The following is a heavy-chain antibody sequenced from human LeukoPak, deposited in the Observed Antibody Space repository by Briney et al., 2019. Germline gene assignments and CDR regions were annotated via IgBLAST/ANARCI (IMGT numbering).Heavy chain of an antibody. CDR2: ISSSGSTI. CDR1: GFTFSDYY. Sequence: GGSLRLSCAASGFTFSDYYMSCIRQAPGKGLEWVSYISSSGSTIYYADSVMGRFTIYRDNAKNSLYLQMNSLRAEDTAVYYCARGVPDYYDSSGYYYVPLSIPFFDYWGQGTLVTVSS. D-gene: IGHD3-22*01. CDR3: ARGVPDYYDSSGYYYVPLSIPFFDY. V-gene: IGHV3-11*01. J-gene: IGHJ4*02.